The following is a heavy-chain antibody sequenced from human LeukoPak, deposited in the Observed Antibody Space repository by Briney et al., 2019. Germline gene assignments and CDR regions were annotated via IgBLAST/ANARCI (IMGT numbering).Heavy chain of an antibody. CDR2: IYSGGNT. J-gene: IGHJ4*02. CDR3: ASSGGYYGSGSYGEEGAYFDY. D-gene: IGHD3-10*01. CDR1: GYTVGSNY. Sequence: PGGSLRLSCAASGYTVGSNYLTWVRQAPGKGLEWVSVIYSGGNTYYADSVKGRFTISRDNSKNTLYLQMNSLRAEDTAVYYCASSGGYYGSGSYGEEGAYFDYWGQGTLVTVSS. V-gene: IGHV3-66*01.